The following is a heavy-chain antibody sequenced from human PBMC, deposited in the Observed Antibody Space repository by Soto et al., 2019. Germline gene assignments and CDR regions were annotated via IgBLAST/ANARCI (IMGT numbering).Heavy chain of an antibody. CDR2: IIPIFGTA. CDR1: GFTFSSYA. D-gene: IGHD3-22*01. J-gene: IGHJ4*02. CDR3: ASTYYYDSSGYYSRAFDY. Sequence: QVQLVESGGGVVQPGRSLRLSCAASGFTFSSYAISWVRQAPGQGLEWMGGIIPIFGTANYAQKFQGRVTITADESTSTAYMELSSLRSEDTAVYYCASTYYYDSSGYYSRAFDYWGQGTLVTVSS. V-gene: IGHV1-69*01.